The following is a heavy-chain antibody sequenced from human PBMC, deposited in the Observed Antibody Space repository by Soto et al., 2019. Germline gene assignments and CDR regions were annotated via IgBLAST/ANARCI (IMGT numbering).Heavy chain of an antibody. CDR1: GGSIISVGYY. CDR2: IYYSGST. J-gene: IGHJ5*02. D-gene: IGHD2-15*01. Sequence: SEPMCLTCTVSGGSIISVGYYWIWIRQPPGKGLEWIGYIYYSGSTYYNPSLKSRVTISVDTSKNQFSLKLSSVTAADTAVYYCARQRYCSGGSCPRRFDPWGQGTLVTVSS. CDR3: ARQRYCSGGSCPRRFDP. V-gene: IGHV4-30-4*01.